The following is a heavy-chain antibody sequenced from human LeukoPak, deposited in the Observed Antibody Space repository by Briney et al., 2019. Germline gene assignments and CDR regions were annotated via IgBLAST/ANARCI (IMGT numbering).Heavy chain of an antibody. D-gene: IGHD1-26*01. CDR1: GGSISSYY. J-gene: IGHJ3*02. Sequence: SETLSLTCTVSGGSISSYYWSWIRQPPGKGLEWIGYIYYSGSTNYNPSLKSRVTISVDTSKNQFSLKLSSVTAADTAVYYCARDHVGATKESDAFDIWGQGTMVTVSS. CDR2: IYYSGST. CDR3: ARDHVGATKESDAFDI. V-gene: IGHV4-59*12.